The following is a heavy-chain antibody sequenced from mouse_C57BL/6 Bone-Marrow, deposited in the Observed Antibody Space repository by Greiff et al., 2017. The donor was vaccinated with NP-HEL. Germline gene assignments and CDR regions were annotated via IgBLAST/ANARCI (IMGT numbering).Heavy chain of an antibody. D-gene: IGHD1-1*02. V-gene: IGHV1-39*01. CDR3: ARGVGFDY. CDR2: INPNHGTT. J-gene: IGHJ2*01. CDR1: GYSFTDYN. Sequence: QLQQSGPELVKPGASVKISCKASGYSFTDYNMNWVKQSNGKSLEWIGVINPNHGTTSYNQKFKGKATLTADQPPSTAYMQLNSPTSEDSAVYYCARGVGFDYWGQGTTLTVSS.